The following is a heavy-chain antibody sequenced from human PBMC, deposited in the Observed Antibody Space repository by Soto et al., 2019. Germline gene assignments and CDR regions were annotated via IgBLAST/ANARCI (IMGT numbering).Heavy chain of an antibody. V-gene: IGHV3-21*01. D-gene: IGHD2-21*01. CDR1: GFTFSSYN. Sequence: GGSLRVSCAASGFTFSSYNMNWVRQAPGKGLEWVSSISSSSSYIYYADSVKGRFTISRDNAKSSLYLQMNSLRAEDTAVYYCARYSSAPYYGMDVWGQGTTVTVSS. CDR2: ISSSSSYI. J-gene: IGHJ6*02. CDR3: ARYSSAPYYGMDV.